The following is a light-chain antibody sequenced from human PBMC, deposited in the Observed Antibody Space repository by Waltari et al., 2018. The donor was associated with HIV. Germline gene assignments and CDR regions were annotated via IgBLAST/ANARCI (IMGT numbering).Light chain of an antibody. Sequence: SYGLSQPPSVPVPPGQTASITCLGDKLGDQYVSWYQQKTGQSPVLVVYQDTKRPSGIPDRFSGSNSGNTATLTISGTQAVDEADYYCQAWGINSVIFGGGTHLTVL. J-gene: IGLJ2*01. CDR1: KLGDQY. V-gene: IGLV3-1*01. CDR3: QAWGINSVI. CDR2: QDT.